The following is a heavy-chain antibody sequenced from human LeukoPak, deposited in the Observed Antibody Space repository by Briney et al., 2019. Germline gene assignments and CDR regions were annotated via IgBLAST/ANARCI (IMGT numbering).Heavy chain of an antibody. D-gene: IGHD2-2*01. Sequence: ASVKVSCKASGYTFTNYGINWVRQAPGQGPEWMGWISAYNDNTNYAQKLQGRVTMTTDTSTSTAYIELRSLRSDDTAVYYCARGRSSATCYHGIGWFDPWGQGTLVTVSS. J-gene: IGHJ5*02. CDR1: GYTFTNYG. CDR3: ARGRSSATCYHGIGWFDP. CDR2: ISAYNDNT. V-gene: IGHV1-18*01.